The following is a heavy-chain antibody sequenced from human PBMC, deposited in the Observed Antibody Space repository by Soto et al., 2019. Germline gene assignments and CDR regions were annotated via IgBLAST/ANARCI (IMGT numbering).Heavy chain of an antibody. CDR3: ARALYYYDSSGYYHSIDY. Sequence: SETLSLTCTVSGGSISSYYWSWIRQPPGKGLEWIGYIYYSGSTNYNPSLKSRVTISVDTSKNQFSLKLSSVTAADTAVYYCARALYYYDSSGYYHSIDYWGQGTLVTVSS. D-gene: IGHD3-22*01. CDR2: IYYSGST. J-gene: IGHJ4*02. V-gene: IGHV4-59*01. CDR1: GGSISSYY.